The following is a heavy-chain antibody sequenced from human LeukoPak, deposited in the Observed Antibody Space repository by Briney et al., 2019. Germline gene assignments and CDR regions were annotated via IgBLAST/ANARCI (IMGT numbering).Heavy chain of an antibody. D-gene: IGHD2-15*01. J-gene: IGHJ6*03. V-gene: IGHV1-2*02. CDR3: AREVVVVVAATLSYYYYYMDV. CDR2: INPNSGGT. Sequence: ASVKVSCKASGYTFTGYYMHWVRQAPGQGLEWMGWINPNSGGTNYAQKFQGRVTMTRDMSTSTVYMELSSLRSEDTAVYYCAREVVVVVAATLSYYYYYMDVWGKGTTVTVSS. CDR1: GYTFTGYY.